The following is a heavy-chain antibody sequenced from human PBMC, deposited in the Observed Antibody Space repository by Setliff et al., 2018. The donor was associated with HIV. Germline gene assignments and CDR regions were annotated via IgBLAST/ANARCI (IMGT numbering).Heavy chain of an antibody. J-gene: IGHJ3*02. CDR1: DYSISSDYY. D-gene: IGHD3-10*01. CDR2: FSPRGRT. CDR3: ASTTSGVSGSYPAHAFDI. V-gene: IGHV4-38-2*01. Sequence: SETLSLTCAVSDYSISSDYYWGWIRQPPGKGLEWIGSFSPRGRTYQNASLKSRVTISVDRSKNQFYLKLTSVTAADTAIYYCASTTSGVSGSYPAHAFDIWGQGTMVTVSS.